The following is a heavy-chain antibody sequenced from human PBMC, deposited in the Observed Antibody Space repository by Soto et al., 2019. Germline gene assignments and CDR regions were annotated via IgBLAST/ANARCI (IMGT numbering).Heavy chain of an antibody. CDR2: IYYSGST. J-gene: IGHJ5*02. Sequence: PSETLSLTCTVSGGSISGYYWSWIRQPPGKGLEWSGYIYYSGSTSYNPSLKSRVTISVDTSKNQFSLKLTSVTAADTAVYYCASALYCSGGSCSFDPWGQGTLVTVSS. CDR1: GGSISGYY. D-gene: IGHD2-15*01. CDR3: ASALYCSGGSCSFDP. V-gene: IGHV4-59*01.